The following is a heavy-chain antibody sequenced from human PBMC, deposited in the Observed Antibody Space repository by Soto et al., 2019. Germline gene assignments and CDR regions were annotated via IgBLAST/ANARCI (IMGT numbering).Heavy chain of an antibody. V-gene: IGHV3-72*01. J-gene: IGHJ4*02. CDR3: ARVQYSYGLWYYFDY. CDR2: TRNKAKDYTT. D-gene: IGHD5-18*01. CDR1: GFIFSDHY. Sequence: EVQLVESGGGLVQPGGSLRLSCVASGFIFSDHYMDWVRQAPGKGLEWVGRTRNKAKDYTTEYAASVKGRSIISRDDSKNSLYLQMHSLKSEDTAVYYCARVQYSYGLWYYFDYWGQGALVTVSS.